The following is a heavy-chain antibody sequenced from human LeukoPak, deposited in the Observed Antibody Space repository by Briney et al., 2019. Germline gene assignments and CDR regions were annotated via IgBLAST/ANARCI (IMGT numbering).Heavy chain of an antibody. J-gene: IGHJ3*02. CDR1: GYTFTGYY. CDR2: ISPNSGGT. D-gene: IGHD5-12*01. CDR3: AKDRARVGTMVDGFDI. Sequence: RASVKVSCKASGYTFTGYYMHWVRQAPGQGLEWMGWISPNSGGTNYAQKFQGRVTMTRDTSISTAYMEPSRLRSDDTAVYYCAKDRARVGTMVDGFDIWGQGTMVTVST. V-gene: IGHV1-2*02.